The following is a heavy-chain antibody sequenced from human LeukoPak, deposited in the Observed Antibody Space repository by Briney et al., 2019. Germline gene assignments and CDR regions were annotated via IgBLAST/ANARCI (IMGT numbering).Heavy chain of an antibody. CDR3: ASGWEPGGDAFDI. D-gene: IGHD1-26*01. V-gene: IGHV1-2*02. CDR2: INPNSGGT. Sequence: ASVKVSCKASGYTFTGYYMHWVRQAPGQGLEWMGWINPNSGGTNYAQKFQGRVTMTRDTSISTVYMELSRLRSDGTAVYYCASGWEPGGDAFDIWGQGTMVTVSS. CDR1: GYTFTGYY. J-gene: IGHJ3*02.